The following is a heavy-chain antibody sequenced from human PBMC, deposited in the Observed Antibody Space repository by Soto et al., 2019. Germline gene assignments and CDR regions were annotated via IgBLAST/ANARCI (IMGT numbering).Heavy chain of an antibody. V-gene: IGHV1-3*01. CDR1: GYTFTSYA. D-gene: IGHD3-3*01. J-gene: IGHJ6*03. CDR3: ARGRYDFWSGYYPPDMDV. Sequence: ASVKVSCKASGYTFTSYAMHWVRQAPGQRLEWMGWINAGNGNTKYSQKFQGRVTITRDTSASTAYMELSSLRSEDTAVYYCARGRYDFWSGYYPPDMDVWGKGTTVTVSS. CDR2: INAGNGNT.